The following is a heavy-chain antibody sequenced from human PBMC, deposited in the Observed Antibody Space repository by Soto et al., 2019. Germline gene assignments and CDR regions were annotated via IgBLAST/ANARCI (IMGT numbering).Heavy chain of an antibody. CDR1: GYTFTGYD. V-gene: IGHV1-8*01. CDR3: ARGRRDCSGGSCYFYLYYYYYYYYMDV. J-gene: IGHJ6*03. D-gene: IGHD2-15*01. Sequence: ASVKVSCKASGYTFTGYDINWVRQATGQGLEWMGWMNPNSGNTGYAQKFQGRVTMTRNTSISTAYMELSSLRSEDTAVYYCARGRRDCSGGSCYFYLYYYYYYYYMDVWGKGTTVTVSS. CDR2: MNPNSGNT.